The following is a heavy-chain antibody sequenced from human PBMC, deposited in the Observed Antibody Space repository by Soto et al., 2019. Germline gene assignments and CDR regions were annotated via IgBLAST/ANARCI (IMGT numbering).Heavy chain of an antibody. V-gene: IGHV1-69*06. CDR2: IIPIFGTA. D-gene: IGHD3-22*01. J-gene: IGHJ4*02. CDR3: ARGFSHYYDSSGYYEPDY. Sequence: QVQLVQSGAEVKKPGSSVKVSCKASGGTFSSYAISWVRQAPGQGLEWIGGIIPIFGTANYAQKFQGRVTITADKSTSTAYMELSSLRSEDTAVYYCARGFSHYYDSSGYYEPDYWGQGTLVTVSS. CDR1: GGTFSSYA.